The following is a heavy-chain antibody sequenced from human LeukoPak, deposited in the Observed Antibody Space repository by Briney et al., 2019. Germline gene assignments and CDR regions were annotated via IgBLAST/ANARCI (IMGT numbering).Heavy chain of an antibody. D-gene: IGHD3-3*01. CDR1: GGSIGSGGYY. CDR2: IYYSGST. Sequence: SETLSLTCTVSGGSIGSGGYYWSWIRQHPGKGLEWIGYIYYSGSTYYNPSLKSRVTISVDTSKNQFSLKLSSVTAADTAVYYCARAVNTYYDLWSGPQAYGMDVWGQGTTVTVSS. CDR3: ARAVNTYYDLWSGPQAYGMDV. V-gene: IGHV4-31*03. J-gene: IGHJ6*02.